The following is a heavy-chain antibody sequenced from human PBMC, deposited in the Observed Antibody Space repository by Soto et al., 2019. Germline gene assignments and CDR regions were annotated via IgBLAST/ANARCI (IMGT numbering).Heavy chain of an antibody. CDR3: ASLVTAAGDYYFDY. V-gene: IGHV1-18*01. D-gene: IGHD6-13*01. Sequence: ASVKVSCKASGYTFTSYGISWVRQAPGQGLEWMGWISAYNGNTNYAQKLQGRVTMTTDTSTSTAYMELRSLRSDDTAVYYCASLVTAAGDYYFDYWGQGTLVTVSS. CDR2: ISAYNGNT. J-gene: IGHJ4*02. CDR1: GYTFTSYG.